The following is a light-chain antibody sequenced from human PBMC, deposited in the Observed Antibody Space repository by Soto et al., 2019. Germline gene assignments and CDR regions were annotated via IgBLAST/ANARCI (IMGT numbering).Light chain of an antibody. Sequence: QSALTQPASVSGSPGQSITISCTGSSSDVGAYNYVSWYQQHPGKAPKLMIYDVSDRPSGVSNRFSGSKSGNTASLTISGLQAEDEADYYCSSYTSSTTVLFGGVTKLTVL. CDR3: SSYTSSTTVL. V-gene: IGLV2-14*03. CDR1: SSDVGAYNY. J-gene: IGLJ2*01. CDR2: DVS.